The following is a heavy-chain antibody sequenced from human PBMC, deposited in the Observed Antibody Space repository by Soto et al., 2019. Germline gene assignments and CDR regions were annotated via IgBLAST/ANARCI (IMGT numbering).Heavy chain of an antibody. CDR3: AKGGVHYYDSSGYYYY. CDR2: ISGSGGST. CDR1: GFTFSSYA. J-gene: IGHJ4*02. Sequence: PGGSLRLSCAASGFTFSSYAMSWVRQAPGKGLEWVSAISGSGGSTYYADSVKGRFTISRDNSKNTLYLQMNSLRAEDTAVYYCAKGGVHYYDSSGYYYYWGQGTLVTVS. V-gene: IGHV3-23*01. D-gene: IGHD3-22*01.